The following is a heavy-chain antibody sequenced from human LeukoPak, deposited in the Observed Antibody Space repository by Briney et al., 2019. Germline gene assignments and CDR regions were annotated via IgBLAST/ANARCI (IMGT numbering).Heavy chain of an antibody. CDR3: ASSHYDSSGHDY. J-gene: IGHJ4*02. CDR1: GFTFSSYS. Sequence: GGSLRLSCAASGFTFSSYSMNWVRQAPGKGLEWVSSISSSSSYIYYADSVKGRFTISRDNAKNSLYLQMNSLRAEDTAVYYCASSHYDSSGHDYWGQGTLVTVSS. V-gene: IGHV3-21*01. CDR2: ISSSSSYI. D-gene: IGHD3-22*01.